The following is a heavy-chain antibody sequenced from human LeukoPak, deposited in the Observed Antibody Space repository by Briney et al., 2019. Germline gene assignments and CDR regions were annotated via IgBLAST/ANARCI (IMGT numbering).Heavy chain of an antibody. J-gene: IGHJ4*02. CDR1: GGSISSSSYY. Sequence: SETLSLTCTVSGGSISSSSYYWGWIRQPPGKGLEWIGSIYYSGSTYYNPSLKSRVTISVDTSKNQFSLKLSSVTAADTAVYYCADGPTVTTSDYWGQGTPVTVSS. D-gene: IGHD4-17*01. CDR3: ADGPTVTTSDY. CDR2: IYYSGST. V-gene: IGHV4-39*07.